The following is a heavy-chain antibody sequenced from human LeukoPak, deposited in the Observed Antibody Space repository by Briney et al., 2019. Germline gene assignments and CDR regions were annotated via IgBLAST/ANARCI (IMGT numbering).Heavy chain of an antibody. CDR3: ARDLWAAAGFFDY. V-gene: IGHV4-59*01. J-gene: IGHJ4*02. CDR1: GGSISSYY. D-gene: IGHD6-13*01. Sequence: SETLSLTCTVSGGSISSYYWSWIRQPPGKGLEWIGYIYYSGGTNYNPSLKSRVTISVDTSKNQFSLKLSSVTAADTAVYYCARDLWAAAGFFDYWGQGTLVTVSS. CDR2: IYYSGGT.